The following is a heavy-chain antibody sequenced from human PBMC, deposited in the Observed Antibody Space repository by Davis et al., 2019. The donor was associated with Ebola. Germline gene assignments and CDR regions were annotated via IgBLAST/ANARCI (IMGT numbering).Heavy chain of an antibody. CDR2: IYYSGST. CDR1: GGSISSSSYY. J-gene: IGHJ5*02. V-gene: IGHV4-39*01. Sequence: SETLSLTCTVSGGSISSSSYYWGWIRQPPGKGLESIGSIYYSGSTYYNPSLKSRVTISVDTSKNQFSLKLSSVTAADTAVYYCARGRGWLRCIDPWGQGTLVTVSS. D-gene: IGHD5-12*01. CDR3: ARGRGWLRCIDP.